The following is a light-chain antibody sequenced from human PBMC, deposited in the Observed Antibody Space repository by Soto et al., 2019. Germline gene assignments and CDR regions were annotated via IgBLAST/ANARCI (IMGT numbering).Light chain of an antibody. CDR1: QSVSSSY. CDR2: DAS. CDR3: QQRSNWPPST. V-gene: IGKV3D-20*02. J-gene: IGKJ5*01. Sequence: IALTQAPGPLSLSPGDRATLSWRASQSVSSSYLAWYQQKPGQAHGILLYDASSTATGIPDRFSGSGSGTDFTLTISSLEPEDFAVYYCQQRSNWPPSTFGQGTRLEIK.